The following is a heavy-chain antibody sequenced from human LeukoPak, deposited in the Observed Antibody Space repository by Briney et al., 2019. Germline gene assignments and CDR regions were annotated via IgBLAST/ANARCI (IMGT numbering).Heavy chain of an antibody. CDR3: ARVMLERQVRWFDP. CDR1: GVSISSGGYY. V-gene: IGHV4-31*03. J-gene: IGHJ5*02. CDR2: IYYSGST. D-gene: IGHD1-1*01. Sequence: SQTLSLTCTVSGVSISSGGYYWSWLRQHPGKGLEWIGYIYYSGSTYYNPSLKSRVTISVDTSKNQFSLKLSSVTAADTAVYYCARVMLERQVRWFDPWGQGTLVTVSS.